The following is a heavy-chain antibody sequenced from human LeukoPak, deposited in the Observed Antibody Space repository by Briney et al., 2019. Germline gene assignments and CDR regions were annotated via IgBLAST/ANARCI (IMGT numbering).Heavy chain of an antibody. J-gene: IGHJ4*02. CDR2: IYNSGST. D-gene: IGHD1-26*01. CDR3: ARGATAWVHFDS. Sequence: SETLSLTCSVSGGSISSSYWSCIRQPPGKGLEWIGYIYNSGSTSYNPSLKSRVTISLDTSKNQFSLRLSSVTAADTAVYYCARGATAWVHFDSWGQGTLVTVSS. CDR1: GGSISSSY. V-gene: IGHV4-59*01.